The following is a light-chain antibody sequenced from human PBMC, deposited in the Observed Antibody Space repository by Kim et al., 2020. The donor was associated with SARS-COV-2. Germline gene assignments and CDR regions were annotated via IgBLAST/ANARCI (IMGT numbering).Light chain of an antibody. J-gene: IGLJ2*01. Sequence: GQSVTISCTGTSIDVGGYHYLSWYQQHPGKAPNLMIYEVSQRPSGVPDRFSGSKSGNTASLTVSGLQAEDEADYYCSSYAGSNNLVFGGGTQLTVL. V-gene: IGLV2-8*01. CDR1: SIDVGGYHY. CDR2: EVS. CDR3: SSYAGSNNLV.